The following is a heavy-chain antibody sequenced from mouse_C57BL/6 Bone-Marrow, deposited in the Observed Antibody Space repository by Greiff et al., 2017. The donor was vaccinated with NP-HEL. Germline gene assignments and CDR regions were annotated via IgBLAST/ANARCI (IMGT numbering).Heavy chain of an antibody. CDR2: IRSKSNNYAT. V-gene: IGHV10-1*01. Sequence: EVQLVESGGGLVQPKGSLKLSCAASGFSFNTYAMNWVRQAPGKGLEWVARIRSKSNNYATYYADSVKDRFTISRADSESMLYLQMNNYQTEETATDYCGSGSNWDSYWYFDVWGTGTTVTVSS. CDR1: GFSFNTYA. CDR3: GSGSNWDSYWYFDV. J-gene: IGHJ1*03. D-gene: IGHD4-1*01.